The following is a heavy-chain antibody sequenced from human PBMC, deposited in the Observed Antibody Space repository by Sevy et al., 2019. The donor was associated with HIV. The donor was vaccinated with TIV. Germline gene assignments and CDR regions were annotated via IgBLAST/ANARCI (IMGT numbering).Heavy chain of an antibody. CDR2: ISGSGGST. D-gene: IGHD2-8*01. CDR1: GFSISGYS. V-gene: IGHV3-23*01. J-gene: IGHJ6*02. Sequence: GGSLRLSCAASGFSISGYSMTWVRQAPGKGLEWVSSISGSGGSTYYVDSVKGRFTISRDNSKNRVFLQMNNLRADDMAVYFCVKMQWFRDDFDMDVWVQGTTVTVSS. CDR3: VKMQWFRDDFDMDV.